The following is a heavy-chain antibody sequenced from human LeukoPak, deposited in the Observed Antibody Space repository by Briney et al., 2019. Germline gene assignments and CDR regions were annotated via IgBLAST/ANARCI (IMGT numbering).Heavy chain of an antibody. J-gene: IGHJ3*02. V-gene: IGHV5-51*01. D-gene: IGHD2-2*01. CDR2: IYPGDSDS. CDR3: ARSKRTIVVVPAANDAFDI. Sequence: KCGESLKISCKGSGYRFTDYWIAWVRQMPGKGLEWMGIIYPGDSDSRYSPSSQGQVTFSADKSISTAYLQWSSLKASDTAMYYCARSKRTIVVVPAANDAFDIWGQGTMVTVSS. CDR1: GYRFTDYW.